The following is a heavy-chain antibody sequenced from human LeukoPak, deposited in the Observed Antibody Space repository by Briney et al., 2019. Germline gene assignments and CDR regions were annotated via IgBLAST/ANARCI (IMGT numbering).Heavy chain of an antibody. D-gene: IGHD2-2*01. J-gene: IGHJ4*02. CDR2: IKEDGSEK. Sequence: GGSLRLSCAASGFTFSGFWMTWVRQAPGKGLEWVANIKEDGSEKYYVDSVKGRFTISRDNAKNSLHLQMSSLRAEDTAVYYCATGGVVPGAKQHNWGQGTLVTVSS. CDR3: ATGGVVPGAKQHN. V-gene: IGHV3-7*01. CDR1: GFTFSGFW.